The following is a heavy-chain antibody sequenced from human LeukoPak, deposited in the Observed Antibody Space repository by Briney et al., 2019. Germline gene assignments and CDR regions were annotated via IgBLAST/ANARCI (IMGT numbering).Heavy chain of an antibody. V-gene: IGHV3-7*01. CDR2: IKQDGSEK. CDR1: GFTFSSYA. Sequence: GGSLRLSCAASGFTFSSYALSWVRQAPGKGLEWVANIKQDGSEKYYVDSVKSRFTISRDNAKKSLYLQMNSLRAEDTAVYFCARDMIILQSWGQGTLVTVSS. D-gene: IGHD3-16*01. CDR3: ARDMIILQS. J-gene: IGHJ5*02.